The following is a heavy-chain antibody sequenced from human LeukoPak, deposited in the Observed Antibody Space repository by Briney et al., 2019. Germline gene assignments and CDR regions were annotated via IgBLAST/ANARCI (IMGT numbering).Heavy chain of an antibody. D-gene: IGHD2-2*01. CDR3: ARGVEVVAADVFDH. J-gene: IGHJ5*02. Sequence: PGGSLRLSCEASGFPFDGYALHWVRQAPGKGLEWVALISYNGNIIEYADSVKGRFTISRDNSKNTLFLLMNSLIREDTAVYYCARGVEVVAADVFDHWGQGSLVTVSS. CDR2: ISYNGNII. V-gene: IGHV3-30*04. CDR1: GFPFDGYA.